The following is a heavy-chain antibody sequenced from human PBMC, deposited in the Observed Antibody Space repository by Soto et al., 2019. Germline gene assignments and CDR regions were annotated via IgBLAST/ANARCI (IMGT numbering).Heavy chain of an antibody. CDR1: GFTFSSYS. J-gene: IGHJ6*02. Sequence: QVQLVESGGGVVQPGRSLRLSCAASGFTFSSYSMHWVRQAPGKGLEWVAVIWYDGSNKYYADSVKGRFTISRDNSKNMLYLQMNSLRAEDTAVYYCASEYCSGGSCYYYGMDVWGQGTTVTVSS. CDR3: ASEYCSGGSCYYYGMDV. V-gene: IGHV3-33*01. D-gene: IGHD2-15*01. CDR2: IWYDGSNK.